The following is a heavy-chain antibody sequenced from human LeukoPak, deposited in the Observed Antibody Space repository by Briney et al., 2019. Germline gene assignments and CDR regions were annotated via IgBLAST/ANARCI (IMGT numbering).Heavy chain of an antibody. V-gene: IGHV3-33*08. J-gene: IGHJ6*02. CDR3: ARDRCSSTSCYDDYYYYGMDV. D-gene: IGHD2-2*01. CDR1: GFTFSSYG. Sequence: GGSLRLSCAASGFTFSSYGMHWVRQAPGKGLEWVAVIWYDGSNKYYADSVKGRFTISRDNSKNTLYLQMNSLRAEDTAVYYCARDRCSSTSCYDDYYYYGMDVWGQGTTVTVSS. CDR2: IWYDGSNK.